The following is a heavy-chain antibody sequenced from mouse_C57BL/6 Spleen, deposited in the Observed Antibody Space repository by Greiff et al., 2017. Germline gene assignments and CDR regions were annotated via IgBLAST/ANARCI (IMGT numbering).Heavy chain of an antibody. V-gene: IGHV1-69*01. J-gene: IGHJ1*03. CDR2: IDPSDSYT. CDR1: GYTFTSYW. Sequence: VQLQQPGAELVMPGASVKLSCKASGYTFTSYWMHWVKQRPGQGLEWIGEIDPSDSYTNYNQKFKGKSTLTVDKSSSAAYMQLSSLTSEDSAVYYCARTTYYGSSSWYFDVWGTGTTVTVSS. D-gene: IGHD1-1*01. CDR3: ARTTYYGSSSWYFDV.